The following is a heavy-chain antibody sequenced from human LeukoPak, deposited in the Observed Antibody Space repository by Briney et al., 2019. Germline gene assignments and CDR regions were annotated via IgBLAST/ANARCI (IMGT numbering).Heavy chain of an antibody. CDR3: ARDGARDYYDSSGHFDY. D-gene: IGHD3-22*01. CDR2: ISYDGSNK. J-gene: IGHJ4*02. V-gene: IGHV3-30-3*01. Sequence: GRYLRLSCAASGFTFSSYAMHWVRQAPGKGLEGVAVISYDGSNKYYADSVKGRFTISRDNSKNTLYLQMNSLRAEDTAVYYCARDGARDYYDSSGHFDYWGQGTLVTVSS. CDR1: GFTFSSYA.